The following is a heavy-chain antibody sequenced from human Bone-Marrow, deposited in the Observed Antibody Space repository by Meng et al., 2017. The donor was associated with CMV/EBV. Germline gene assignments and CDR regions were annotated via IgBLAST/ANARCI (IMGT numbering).Heavy chain of an antibody. Sequence: GGSLRLSCAASGFTVSSSYLSWVRQAPGKGLEWVSVIYSAGTTHYADSVKGRFTISRDHSKNTMYLQMNSLRAEDTAVYYCARRLYGSGTLDYWGQGTRVTVSS. CDR3: ARRLYGSGTLDY. V-gene: IGHV3-53*01. J-gene: IGHJ4*02. D-gene: IGHD3-10*01. CDR1: GFTVSSSY. CDR2: IYSAGTT.